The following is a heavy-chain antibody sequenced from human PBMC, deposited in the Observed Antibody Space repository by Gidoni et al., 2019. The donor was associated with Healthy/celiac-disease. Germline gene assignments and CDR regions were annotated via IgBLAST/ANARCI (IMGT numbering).Heavy chain of an antibody. V-gene: IGHV3-30-3*01. CDR2: ISYDGSKK. Sequence: QVQLVESGGGVVPPGSSLRLSCAASGFTFGSYAMPWVRQAPGQGPGKGLEWGAVISYDGSKKDNADSGKGRFTISRDNSKNTLDLQRNSLRAEDTDVYYCARDRITMIVVVMGDQGGYFDYWGQGTLVTVSS. CDR1: GFTFGSYA. J-gene: IGHJ4*02. CDR3: ARDRITMIVVVMGDQGGYFDY. D-gene: IGHD3-22*01.